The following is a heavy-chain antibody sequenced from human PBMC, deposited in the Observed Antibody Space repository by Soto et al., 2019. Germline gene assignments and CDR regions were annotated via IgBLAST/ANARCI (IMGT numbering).Heavy chain of an antibody. CDR2: IYYSGST. Sequence: GSLRLSCTVSGGSISSYYWSWIRQPPGKGLEWIGYIYYSGSTNYNPSLKSRVTISVDTSKNQFSLKLSSVTAADTAVYYCARDRGTTIDFDYWGQGTLVTVSS. J-gene: IGHJ4*02. CDR3: ARDRGTTIDFDY. D-gene: IGHD3-10*01. CDR1: GGSISSYY. V-gene: IGHV4-59*01.